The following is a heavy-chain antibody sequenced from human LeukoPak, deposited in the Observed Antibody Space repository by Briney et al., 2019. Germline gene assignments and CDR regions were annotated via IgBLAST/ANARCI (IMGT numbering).Heavy chain of an antibody. CDR1: GFTFSTYW. V-gene: IGHV3-74*01. Sequence: GGSLRLSCAASGFTFSTYWMHWVRHAPGKGLVWVSRIDSDGSTTDYADSVKGRFTISSDNAKNTVYLQMNSLRAEDTAVYYCAGTGCSGGSCYSDYMDFWGKGTTVTVSS. J-gene: IGHJ6*03. CDR3: AGTGCSGGSCYSDYMDF. CDR2: IDSDGSTT. D-gene: IGHD2-15*01.